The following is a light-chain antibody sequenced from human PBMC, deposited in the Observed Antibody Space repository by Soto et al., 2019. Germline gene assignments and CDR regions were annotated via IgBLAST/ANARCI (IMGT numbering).Light chain of an antibody. CDR2: DAS. CDR3: QKYNSYQAN. J-gene: IGKJ4*01. CDR1: QSISNW. V-gene: IGKV1-5*01. Sequence: DIQMTHSPSTLSASVLYIVTITFRASQSISNWLASYQQKPGKAPKLLIYDASSLESGVPSRFSGSGSGTEFTLTISSLQPDDFATYYCQKYNSYQANFGGGTKVDIK.